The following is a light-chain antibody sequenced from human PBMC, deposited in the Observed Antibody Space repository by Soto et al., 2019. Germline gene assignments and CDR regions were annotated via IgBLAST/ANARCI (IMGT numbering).Light chain of an antibody. CDR1: QSSSSW. CDR3: QQYDSYSYT. Sequence: DIQMTQSPSTLSASVGDIVTITCRARQSSSSWLAWYQQKPGKAPKVLIYKASSLQSGVPSRFSGSGYGTEFTLTISSLQPDDFATYYCQQYDSYSYTFGHGTKLEIK. J-gene: IGKJ2*01. CDR2: KAS. V-gene: IGKV1-5*03.